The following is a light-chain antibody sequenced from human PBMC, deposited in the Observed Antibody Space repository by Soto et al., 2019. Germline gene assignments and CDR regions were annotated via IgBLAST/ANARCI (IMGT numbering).Light chain of an antibody. J-gene: IGKJ5*01. CDR1: QSVSRH. Sequence: IVLTHSPATLSLSPGEGATLSCRASQSVSRHLAWYQQKPGQAPRLLIYDASNRATGIPARFSGSGSGTDFTLTISSLEPEDFAVYYCQQRNNWPRITFGQGTRLEIK. V-gene: IGKV3-11*01. CDR2: DAS. CDR3: QQRNNWPRIT.